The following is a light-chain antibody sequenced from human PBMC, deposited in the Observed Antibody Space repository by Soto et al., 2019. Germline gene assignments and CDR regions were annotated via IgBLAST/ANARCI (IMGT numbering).Light chain of an antibody. J-gene: IGKJ3*01. CDR1: QGISNY. CDR3: QTYAGPPCT. Sequence: DIQMTQSPSSLSASVGDRATITCRASQGISNYLVWYQQKQGNVPKLLIYTASTLASGVPARFSGSGSGTDFTLTISSLQPEDVAIYYCQTYAGPPCTFGPGTKVEIK. V-gene: IGKV1-27*01. CDR2: TAS.